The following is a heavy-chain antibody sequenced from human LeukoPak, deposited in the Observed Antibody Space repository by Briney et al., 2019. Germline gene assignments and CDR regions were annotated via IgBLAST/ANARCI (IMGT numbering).Heavy chain of an antibody. V-gene: IGHV1-18*04. J-gene: IGHJ6*03. CDR1: GYIITGYY. Sequence: ASVKVSCKASGYIITGYYMHWVRQAPGQGLEWMGWISAYNGNTNYAQKLQGRVTMTTDTSTSTAYMELRSLRSDDTAVYYCARCGKYCSGGSCYWLYYMDVWGKGTTVTVSS. CDR2: ISAYNGNT. D-gene: IGHD2-15*01. CDR3: ARCGKYCSGGSCYWLYYMDV.